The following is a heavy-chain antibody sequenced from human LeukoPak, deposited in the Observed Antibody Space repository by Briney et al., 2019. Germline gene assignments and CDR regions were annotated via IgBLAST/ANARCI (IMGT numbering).Heavy chain of an antibody. CDR1: GFTFSSYA. Sequence: GGSLRLSCAASGFTFSSYAMSWVRQAPGKGLEWVSAISGSGGSTYYADSVKGRSTISRDNSKNTLYLQMNSLRAEDTAVYYCAKDLYGPPVSVPHSWGQGTLVTVSS. CDR3: AKDLYGPPVSVPHS. J-gene: IGHJ4*02. D-gene: IGHD2/OR15-2a*01. V-gene: IGHV3-23*01. CDR2: ISGSGGST.